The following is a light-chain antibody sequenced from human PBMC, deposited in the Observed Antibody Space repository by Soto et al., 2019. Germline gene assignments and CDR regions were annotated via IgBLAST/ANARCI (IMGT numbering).Light chain of an antibody. Sequence: EIVMTQSPATVSVSPGERATLSCRASQSVSSNLAWYQQKPGQAPRLLIYGASTRATGIPARFSGSGSGTEFTLTISSLQSEDFAVNYCQHYNNWPPWTFGQGTKVEIK. CDR3: QHYNNWPPWT. CDR2: GAS. V-gene: IGKV3-15*01. J-gene: IGKJ1*01. CDR1: QSVSSN.